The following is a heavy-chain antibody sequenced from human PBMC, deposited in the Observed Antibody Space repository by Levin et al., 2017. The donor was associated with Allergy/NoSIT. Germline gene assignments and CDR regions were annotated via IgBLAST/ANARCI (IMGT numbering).Heavy chain of an antibody. CDR3: ATVDPVVRGVPFDY. Sequence: PGGSLRLSCKASGYSFTGYHLHWVRQAPGQGLEWMGRINPDSGGTNYAQKFQGRVTMTRDTSISTAYMELSRLRSDDTAVYYCATVDPVVRGVPFDYWGQGSLVTVSS. CDR1: GYSFTGYH. CDR2: INPDSGGT. J-gene: IGHJ4*02. D-gene: IGHD3-10*01. V-gene: IGHV1-2*02.